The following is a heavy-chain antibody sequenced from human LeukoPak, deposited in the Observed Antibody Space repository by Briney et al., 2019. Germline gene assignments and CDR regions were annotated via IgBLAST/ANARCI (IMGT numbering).Heavy chain of an antibody. J-gene: IGHJ5*02. V-gene: IGHV4-61*08. CDR2: MYYSGST. CDR1: GGSISIGGYY. D-gene: IGHD6-25*01. CDR3: ARAALNWFDP. Sequence: SETLSLTCTVSGGSISIGGYYWNWIRQHPGKGLEWIGYMYYSGSTNYNPSLKSRVTISVDTSKNQFSLKLSSVTAADTAVYYCARAALNWFDPWGQGTLVTVSS.